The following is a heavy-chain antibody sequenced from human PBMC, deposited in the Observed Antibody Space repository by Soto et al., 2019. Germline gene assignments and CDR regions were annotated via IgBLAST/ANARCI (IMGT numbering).Heavy chain of an antibody. CDR2: LIDSGGYT. CDR1: GFTFSSST. J-gene: IGHJ6*02. V-gene: IGHV3-23*01. CDR3: AKETYYYYGMDV. Sequence: PGGSLRLSCAASGFTFSSSTMNWVRQAPGKGLEWVSALIDSGGYTYYADSLKGRFTIARDNSKNTLYLQMNSLRAEDTALYYCAKETYYYYGMDVWGQGTTVTVSS.